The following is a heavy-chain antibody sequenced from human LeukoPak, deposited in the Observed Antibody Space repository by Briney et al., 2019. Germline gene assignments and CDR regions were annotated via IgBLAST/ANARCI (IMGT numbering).Heavy chain of an antibody. CDR3: AGGVPTTL. J-gene: IGHJ4*02. CDR2: ISSSASTI. D-gene: IGHD1-26*01. CDR1: GFSFSSYD. Sequence: PGGSLRLSCAASGFSFSSYDMNWVRQAPEKGLEWVSYISSSASTIYYVDSVKGRFAISRDSAKNSLYLQMNSLRAEDTAVYYCAGGVPTTLWGQGTLVTVSS. V-gene: IGHV3-48*03.